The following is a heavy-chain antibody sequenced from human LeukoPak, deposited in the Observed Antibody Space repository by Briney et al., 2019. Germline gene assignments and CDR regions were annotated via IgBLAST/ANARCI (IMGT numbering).Heavy chain of an antibody. CDR1: GGSITTYY. V-gene: IGHV4-4*07. CDR2: IYSSGST. D-gene: IGHD3-22*01. J-gene: IGHJ4*02. CDR3: ARSGDSSGYYWDFGY. Sequence: SETLSLTCTVSGGSITTYYWSWIRQPAGKGLEWIGRIYSSGSTDYNPSLKSRVTMSVDTSKNHLSLELTSVTAADTAVYYCARSGDSSGYYWDFGYWGQGTLVTVSS.